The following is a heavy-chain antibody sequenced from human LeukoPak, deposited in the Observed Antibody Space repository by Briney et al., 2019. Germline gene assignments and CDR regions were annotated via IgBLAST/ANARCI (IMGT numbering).Heavy chain of an antibody. D-gene: IGHD1-26*01. Sequence: ASVKVSCKASGYTFTNYYIHWVRQAPGQGLEWMGLINPGGDNTDYAQNFQGRVTMTRDASISTAYMELSRLRSDDTAVYYCARTVNIRVVGHWGLGTLVTVSS. CDR1: GYTFTNYY. V-gene: IGHV1-46*01. CDR2: INPGGDNT. CDR3: ARTVNIRVVGH. J-gene: IGHJ4*02.